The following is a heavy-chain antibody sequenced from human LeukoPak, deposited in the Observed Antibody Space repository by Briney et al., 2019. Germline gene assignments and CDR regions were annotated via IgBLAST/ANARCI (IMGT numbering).Heavy chain of an antibody. Sequence: GGSLRLSCAASGFTFSNYNMNWVRQAPGKGLEWVSSISSSSSYIYYADSVKGRFTISRDNAKNSLYLQMNSLRAEDTAVYYCARMLRLGELSSLGSFDYWGQGTLVTVSS. CDR2: ISSSSSYI. V-gene: IGHV3-21*01. J-gene: IGHJ4*02. CDR3: ARMLRLGELSSLGSFDY. D-gene: IGHD3-16*02. CDR1: GFTFSNYN.